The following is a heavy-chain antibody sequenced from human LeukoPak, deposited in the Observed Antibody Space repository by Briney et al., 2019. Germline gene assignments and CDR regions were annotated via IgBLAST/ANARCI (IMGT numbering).Heavy chain of an antibody. V-gene: IGHV4-59*11. CDR2: IRYSGSS. CDR1: VGSISTHY. CDR3: ARRAPFHESSAYYGMHAFDV. D-gene: IGHD3-22*01. Sequence: PSETLSLTCTISVGSISTHYWSWLRQPPGKGLEWIGYIRYSGSSNYNPSLRSRVTISVDTSKNQYSLNLSSVTAADTAVYYCARRAPFHESSAYYGMHAFDVWGQGTMVTVSS. J-gene: IGHJ3*01.